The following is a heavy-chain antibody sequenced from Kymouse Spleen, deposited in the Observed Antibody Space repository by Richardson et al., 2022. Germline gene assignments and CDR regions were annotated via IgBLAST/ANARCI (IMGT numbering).Heavy chain of an antibody. V-gene: IGHV4-59*01. J-gene: IGHJ2*01. Sequence: QVQLQESGPGLVKPSETLSLTCTVSGGSISSYYWSWIRQPPGKGLEWIGYIYYSGSTNYNPSLKSRVTISVDTSKNQFSLKLSSVTAADTAVYYCARDRTGTTYWYFDLWGRGTLVTVSS. D-gene: IGHD1-7*01. CDR1: GGSISSYY. CDR2: IYYSGST. CDR3: ARDRTGTTYWYFDL.